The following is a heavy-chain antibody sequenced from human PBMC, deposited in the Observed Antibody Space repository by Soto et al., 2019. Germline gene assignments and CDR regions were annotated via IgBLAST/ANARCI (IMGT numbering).Heavy chain of an antibody. Sequence: SETLSLTCTVSGGSISSSSYYWGWIRQPPGKGLEWIGSIYYSGSTYYNPSLKSRVTISVDTSKNQFSLKLSSVTAADTAVYYCASTSLGPVPAARPYYYYYMDVWGKGTTVTVSS. CDR2: IYYSGST. D-gene: IGHD2-2*01. CDR1: GGSISSSSYY. CDR3: ASTSLGPVPAARPYYYYYMDV. J-gene: IGHJ6*03. V-gene: IGHV4-39*01.